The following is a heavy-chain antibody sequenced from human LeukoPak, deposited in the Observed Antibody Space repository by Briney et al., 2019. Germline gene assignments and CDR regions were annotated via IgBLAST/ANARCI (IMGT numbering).Heavy chain of an antibody. CDR1: GGSISSYY. Sequence: SSETLSLTCTVSGGSISSYYWSWIRQPPGKGLEWIAYINYSGNTDYNPSLKSRVTISVDTSKNHFSLKLNSVTAADTAVYYCARLNVLNNSVLHHFDRWGQGTLVTVSS. CDR2: INYSGNT. CDR3: ARLNVLNNSVLHHFDR. D-gene: IGHD1/OR15-1a*01. V-gene: IGHV4-59*08. J-gene: IGHJ4*02.